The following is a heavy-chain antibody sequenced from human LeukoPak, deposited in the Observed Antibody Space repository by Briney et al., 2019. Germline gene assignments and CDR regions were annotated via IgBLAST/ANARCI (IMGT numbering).Heavy chain of an antibody. CDR2: IYYSGST. CDR1: GGSISSYY. Sequence: SETLSLTCTVSGGSISSYYWSWIRQPPGKGLEWIGYIYYSGSTNYNPSLKSRVTISVDTSKNQFSLKLSSVTAADTAVYCCATTRNSLAYNWFDPWGQGTLVTVSS. J-gene: IGHJ5*02. V-gene: IGHV4-59*01. CDR3: ATTRNSLAYNWFDP. D-gene: IGHD6-6*01.